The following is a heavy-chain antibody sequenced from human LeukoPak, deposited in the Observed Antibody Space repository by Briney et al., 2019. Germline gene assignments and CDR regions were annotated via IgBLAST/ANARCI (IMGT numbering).Heavy chain of an antibody. V-gene: IGHV3-30*02. CDR2: IRYDGSNK. Sequence: GGSLRLSCAASGFTFSSYGMHWVRQAPGKGLEWVAFIRYDGSNKYYAESVKGRLTISRDNSKNTLYLQMNSLRAEDTAVYYCAKDLREGCYDSSGTFDYWGQGTLVTVSS. CDR3: AKDLREGCYDSSGTFDY. J-gene: IGHJ4*02. CDR1: GFTFSSYG. D-gene: IGHD3-22*01.